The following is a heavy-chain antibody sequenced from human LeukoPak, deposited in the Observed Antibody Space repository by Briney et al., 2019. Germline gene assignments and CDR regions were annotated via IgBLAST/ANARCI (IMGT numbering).Heavy chain of an antibody. J-gene: IGHJ4*02. Sequence: SETLSLTCTVSGGSISNYYWSWIRQPPGKGLEWIGYIYYSGSANYNPSLESRVTISVGTSKNQFSLKLSSVTAADTAVYYWSASYYYDNRGYPAPVALQFDLWGQGNLVAVSS. CDR1: GGSISNYY. CDR2: IYYSGSA. CDR3: SASYYYDNRGYPAPVALQFDL. D-gene: IGHD3-22*01. V-gene: IGHV4-59*08.